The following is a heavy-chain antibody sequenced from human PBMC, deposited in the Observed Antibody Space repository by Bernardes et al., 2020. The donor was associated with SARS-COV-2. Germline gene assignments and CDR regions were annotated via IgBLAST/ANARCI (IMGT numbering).Heavy chain of an antibody. D-gene: IGHD3-22*01. J-gene: IGHJ4*02. V-gene: IGHV4-39*01. CDR2: IYYSGST. Sequence: SETLSLTCTVSGGSISSSSYYWGWIRQPPGKGLEWIGSIYYSGSTYYNPSLKSRVTISVDTSKNQFSLKLSSVTAADTAVYYCARHSPPSLTMIVVETPAHFYYLGQGTLVTVSS. CDR1: GGSISSSSYY. CDR3: ARHSPPSLTMIVVETPAHFYY.